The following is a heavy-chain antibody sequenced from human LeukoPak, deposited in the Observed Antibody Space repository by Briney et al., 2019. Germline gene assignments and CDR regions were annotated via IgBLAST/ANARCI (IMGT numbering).Heavy chain of an antibody. Sequence: SVKVSCKASGGTFSSYAISWVRQAPGQGLEWMGGIIPIFGTANYAQKFQGRVTITADESTSTAYMELSSLRSEDTAVYYCATEGPHYYDSSGYYYWGQGTLVTVSS. CDR1: GGTFSSYA. J-gene: IGHJ4*02. V-gene: IGHV1-69*13. CDR3: ATEGPHYYDSSGYYY. D-gene: IGHD3-22*01. CDR2: IIPIFGTA.